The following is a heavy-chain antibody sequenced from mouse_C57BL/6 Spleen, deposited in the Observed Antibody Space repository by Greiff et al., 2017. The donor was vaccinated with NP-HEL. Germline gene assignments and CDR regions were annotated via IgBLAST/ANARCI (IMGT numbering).Heavy chain of an antibody. CDR1: GYTFTSYW. J-gene: IGHJ4*01. V-gene: IGHV1-7*01. CDR2: INPSSGYT. D-gene: IGHD1-1*01. CDR3: ARNYGSSYGAMDY. Sequence: QVQLKESGAELAKPGASVKLSCKASGYTFTSYWMHWVKQRPGQGPEWIGYINPSSGYTKYNQKFKDKATLTADKSSSTAYMQLSSLTYEDSAVYYCARNYGSSYGAMDYWGQGTSVTVSS.